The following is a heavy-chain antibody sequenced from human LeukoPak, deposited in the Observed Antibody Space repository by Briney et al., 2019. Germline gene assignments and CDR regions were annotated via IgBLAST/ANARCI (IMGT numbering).Heavy chain of an antibody. CDR3: AKAPTPLWFGELTLDY. J-gene: IGHJ4*02. Sequence: GGSLRLSCAASGFTFNTYSMHWVRQAPGKGLEWVAVISYDGSNKYYADSVKGRFTISRDNSKNTLYLQMNSLRAEDTAVYYCAKAPTPLWFGELTLDYWGQGTLVTVSS. CDR2: ISYDGSNK. V-gene: IGHV3-30*04. D-gene: IGHD3-10*01. CDR1: GFTFNTYS.